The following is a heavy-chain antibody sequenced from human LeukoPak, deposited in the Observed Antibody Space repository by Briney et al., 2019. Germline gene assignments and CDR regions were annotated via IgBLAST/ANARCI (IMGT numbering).Heavy chain of an antibody. CDR1: GGSISSYY. V-gene: IGHV4-59*01. Sequence: SETLSLTCTVSGGSISSYYWSWIRQPPGKGLEWIGYIYYSGSTNYNPSLKSRVTISVDTSKNQFSLKLSSVTAADTAVYYCAGVQVGEIRGGFDPWGQGTLVTVSS. CDR2: IYYSGST. J-gene: IGHJ5*02. CDR3: AGVQVGEIRGGFDP. D-gene: IGHD1-26*01.